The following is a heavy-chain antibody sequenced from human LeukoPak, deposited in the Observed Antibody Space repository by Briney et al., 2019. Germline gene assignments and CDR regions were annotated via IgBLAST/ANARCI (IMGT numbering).Heavy chain of an antibody. V-gene: IGHV1-46*01. J-gene: IGHJ4*02. Sequence: ASVKVSCKASGYIFTSYYIHWVRQAPGQGLEWMGMINPIGGSATYAQKFPGRVTMTRDTSTSKDYMDLSSLRSEETAGYYCARARGTAYPKDHGYWGQGTLVTVSS. CDR3: ARARGTAYPKDHGY. D-gene: IGHD1-26*01. CDR1: GYIFTSYY. CDR2: INPIGGSA.